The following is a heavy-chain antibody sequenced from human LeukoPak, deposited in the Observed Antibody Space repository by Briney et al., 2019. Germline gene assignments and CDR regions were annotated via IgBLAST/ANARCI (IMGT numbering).Heavy chain of an antibody. CDR1: GYTFTSYA. Sequence: ASVKVSCKASGYTFTSYAMHWVRQAPGQRLEWMGWINAGNGNTKYSQKFQGRVTITRDTSASTAYMELSSLRSEDTAVYYCARERLRYLFGPWFDPWGQGTLVTVSS. CDR2: INAGNGNT. CDR3: ARERLRYLFGPWFDP. V-gene: IGHV1-3*01. D-gene: IGHD3-9*01. J-gene: IGHJ5*02.